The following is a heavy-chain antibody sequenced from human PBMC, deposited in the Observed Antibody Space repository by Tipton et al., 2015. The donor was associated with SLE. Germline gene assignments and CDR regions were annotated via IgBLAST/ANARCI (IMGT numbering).Heavy chain of an antibody. CDR3: AGSILWWYGLGY. CDR2: ISYDGSNK. V-gene: IGHV3-30*04. D-gene: IGHD2-21*01. Sequence: SLRLSCAASGFTFSSYAMHWVRQAPGKGLEWVAVISYDGSNKYYADSVKGRFTISRDNSKNTLYLQMNSLRAEDTAVYYCAGSILWWYGLGYWGQGTLVTVSS. J-gene: IGHJ4*02. CDR1: GFTFSSYA.